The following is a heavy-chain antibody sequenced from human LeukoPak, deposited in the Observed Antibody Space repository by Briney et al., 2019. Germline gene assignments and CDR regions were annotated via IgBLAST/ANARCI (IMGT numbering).Heavy chain of an antibody. CDR3: ARENGHTYGYVFFDY. D-gene: IGHD5-18*01. Sequence: GGSLRLSCAASGFIVSSNYMSWVRQAPGKGLEWVSVIYSGGRTYYADSVKGRFTISRDSSKNTLYLQMNSLRVEDTAVYYCARENGHTYGYVFFDYWGQGTLVTVSS. CDR1: GFIVSSNY. J-gene: IGHJ4*02. CDR2: IYSGGRT. V-gene: IGHV3-53*01.